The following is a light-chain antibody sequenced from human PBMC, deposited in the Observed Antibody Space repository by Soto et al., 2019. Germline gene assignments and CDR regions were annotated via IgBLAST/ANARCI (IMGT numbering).Light chain of an antibody. CDR3: LQDDTYPLT. V-gene: IGKV1-6*02. CDR1: QDIRSD. CDR2: GAS. Sequence: AIQMTQSPSSLSASVGDRVTVTCRASQDIRSDLGWYQQKPGKAPQLLIYGASRLQRGVPSRFSGSGSGTYFTLTISSLQPEDVATYYCLQDDTYPLTFGGGTRV. J-gene: IGKJ4*01.